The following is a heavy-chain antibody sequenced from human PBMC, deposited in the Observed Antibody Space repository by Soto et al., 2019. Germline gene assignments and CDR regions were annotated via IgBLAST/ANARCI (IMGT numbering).Heavy chain of an antibody. Sequence: EVQVVESGGDLVEPGGSLRLSCVTSGFMFSSAWMSWVRQAPGKGSEWVARIKSTKDGGARDYAAPVNGRFSISRDDSKSTVYLQMNSVRVEDIALYYFFEVWNDFWGQGTLVTVSS. CDR1: GFMFSSAW. CDR3: FEVWNDF. D-gene: IGHD3-16*01. V-gene: IGHV3-15*01. J-gene: IGHJ4*02. CDR2: IKSTKDGGAR.